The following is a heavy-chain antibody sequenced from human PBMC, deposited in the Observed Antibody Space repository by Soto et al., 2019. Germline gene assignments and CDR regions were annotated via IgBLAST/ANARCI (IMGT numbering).Heavy chain of an antibody. CDR2: IDLDSSHT. CDR1: GHTFTGHH. V-gene: IGHV1-2*02. J-gene: IGHJ4*02. CDR3: GLEPTGTGGFDY. D-gene: IGHD7-27*01. Sequence: QVQLVQSGPEVKMLGASVKVSCKASGHTFTGHHMHWVRQAPGQGLEWMAYIDLDSSHTKYAQRFQGRVTTTKDTSITTAYMELSGLRSDDTALYYCGLEPTGTGGFDYWGQGTVLTVSS.